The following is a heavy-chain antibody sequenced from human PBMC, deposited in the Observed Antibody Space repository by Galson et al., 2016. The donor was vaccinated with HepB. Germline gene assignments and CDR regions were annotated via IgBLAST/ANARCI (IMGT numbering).Heavy chain of an antibody. CDR2: ISRSGDST. D-gene: IGHD1-26*01. Sequence: SLRLSCAASGFTFNNYGMTWVRQAPGKGLEVVSRISRSGDSTDYADSVKGRVTISRDNSKNTLSLQMNSLRAEDTAVYYCVQGSTAPAVWGKGTTVTVSS. CDR1: GFTFNNYG. V-gene: IGHV3-23*01. CDR3: VQGSTAPAV. J-gene: IGHJ6*04.